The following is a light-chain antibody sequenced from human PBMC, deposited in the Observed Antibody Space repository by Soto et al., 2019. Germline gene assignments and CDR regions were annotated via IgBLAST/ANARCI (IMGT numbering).Light chain of an antibody. V-gene: IGKV4-1*01. J-gene: IGKJ2*01. CDR1: QSVLYSSNNKNY. CDR3: QQYYSTPPYT. Sequence: DIVMTQSQDSLAVFLGERATINCKSSQSVLYSSNNKNYLAWYQQKAGQPPKLLIYWASTRESGVPDRFSGSGSGTDFTLTISSLQAEDVAVYYCQQYYSTPPYTFGQGTKLEIK. CDR2: WAS.